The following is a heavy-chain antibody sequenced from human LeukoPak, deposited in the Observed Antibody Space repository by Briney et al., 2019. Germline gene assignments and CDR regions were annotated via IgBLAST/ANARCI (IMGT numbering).Heavy chain of an antibody. CDR2: I. Sequence: PGGSLRLSCAVSGITLSNYGMSWVRQGPGKGLEWVAGIKGRFTISRDNPKNTLYLQMNSLRAEDTAVYFCAKRGVVIRAILVGFHKEAYYFDSWGQGALVTVSS. J-gene: IGHJ4*02. D-gene: IGHD2-21*01. V-gene: IGHV3-23*01. CDR1: GITLSNYG. CDR3: AKRGVVIRAILVGFHKEAYYFDS.